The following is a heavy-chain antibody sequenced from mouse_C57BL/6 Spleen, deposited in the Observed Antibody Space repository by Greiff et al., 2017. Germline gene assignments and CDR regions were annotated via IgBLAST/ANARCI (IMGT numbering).Heavy chain of an antibody. V-gene: IGHV1-55*01. CDR1: GYTFTSYW. J-gene: IGHJ2*01. CDR2: IYPGSGST. Sequence: QVQLQPGAELVKPGASVKMSCKASGYTFTSYWITWVKQRPGQGLVWIGDIYPGSGSTNYNEKFKSKATLTVDTSSSTAYMQLSSLTSEDSAVYYCVRPFDYWGQGTTLTVSS. CDR3: VRPFDY.